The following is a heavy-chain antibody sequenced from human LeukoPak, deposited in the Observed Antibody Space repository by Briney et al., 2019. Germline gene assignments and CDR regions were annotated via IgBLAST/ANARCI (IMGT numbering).Heavy chain of an antibody. Sequence: PSETLSLTCTVSGGSISSGSYYWSWIRQPAGKGLEWIGRIYTSGSTNYNPSLKSRVTISVDTPKNQFSLKLSSVTAADTAVYYCARDPLEQLNAFDIWGQGTMVTVSS. CDR2: IYTSGST. CDR1: GGSISSGSYY. J-gene: IGHJ3*02. CDR3: ARDPLEQLNAFDI. D-gene: IGHD6-6*01. V-gene: IGHV4-61*02.